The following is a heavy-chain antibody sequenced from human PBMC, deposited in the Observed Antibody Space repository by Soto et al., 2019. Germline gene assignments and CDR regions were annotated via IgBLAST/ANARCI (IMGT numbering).Heavy chain of an antibody. Sequence: VGSLRLSCAASGFTFSSYGMHWVRQAPGKGLEWVAVIWYDGSNKYYADSVKGRFTISRDNSKNTLYLQMNSLRAEDTAVYYCARDVYCSSTSCYFTFDYWGQGTLVTV. CDR2: IWYDGSNK. V-gene: IGHV3-33*01. CDR1: GFTFSSYG. CDR3: ARDVYCSSTSCYFTFDY. J-gene: IGHJ4*02. D-gene: IGHD2-2*01.